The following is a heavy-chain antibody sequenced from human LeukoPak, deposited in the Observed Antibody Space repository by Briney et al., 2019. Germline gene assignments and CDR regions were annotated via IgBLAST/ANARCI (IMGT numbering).Heavy chain of an antibody. CDR2: IYYSGST. CDR3: ARGSVTYYDFWSGYYNYFDYYYYYMDV. D-gene: IGHD3-3*01. Sequence: SETLSLTCTVSGGSIGSHYWSWIRQPPGKGLEWIGYIYYSGSTNYNPSLKSRVTISVDTSKNQFSLKLSSVTAADTAVYYCARGSVTYYDFWSGYYNYFDYYYYYMDVWGKGTTVTVSS. V-gene: IGHV4-59*11. CDR1: GGSIGSHY. J-gene: IGHJ6*03.